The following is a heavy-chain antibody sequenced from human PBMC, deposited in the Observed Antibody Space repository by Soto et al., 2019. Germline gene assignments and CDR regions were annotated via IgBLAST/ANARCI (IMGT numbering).Heavy chain of an antibody. Sequence: SETLSLTCTVSGGPMKGYHWSWIRQPPGKGLEWIGYIYYSGSTNYNPSLKTRVSISVDTSKNQVSLTLNSVTAADTAVYYCARTYNWFDPWGQGTLVTVS. CDR1: GGPMKGYH. CDR2: IYYSGST. CDR3: ARTYNWFDP. J-gene: IGHJ5*02. V-gene: IGHV4-59*08.